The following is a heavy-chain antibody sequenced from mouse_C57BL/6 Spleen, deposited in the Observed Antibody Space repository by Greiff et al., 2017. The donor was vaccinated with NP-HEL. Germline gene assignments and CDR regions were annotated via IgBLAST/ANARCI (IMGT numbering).Heavy chain of an antibody. Sequence: QVQLQQSGAELVKPGASVKISCKASGYAFSSYWMNWVKQRPGKGLEWIGQIYPGDGDTNYNGKFKGKATLTADKSSSTAYMQLSSLTSEDSAVYFCARRGQRRLRWYYYAMDYWGQGTSVTVSS. D-gene: IGHD3-2*02. CDR3: ARRGQRRLRWYYYAMDY. J-gene: IGHJ4*01. CDR1: GYAFSSYW. V-gene: IGHV1-80*01. CDR2: IYPGDGDT.